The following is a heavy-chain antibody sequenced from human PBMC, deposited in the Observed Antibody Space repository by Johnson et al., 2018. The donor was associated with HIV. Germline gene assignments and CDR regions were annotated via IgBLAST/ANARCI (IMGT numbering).Heavy chain of an antibody. Sequence: VQLVESGGGVVQPGRSLRLSCTASGFTVSSNYMSWVRQAPGKGLEWVSVIYSGGSTYYADSVKGRFTISRDNAKNSLYLQMKSLRAEDTAVYYCASTGIQLWVGTDAFDIWGQGTMVTVSS. CDR3: ASTGIQLWVGTDAFDI. CDR1: GFTVSSNY. CDR2: IYSGGST. V-gene: IGHV3-66*01. J-gene: IGHJ3*02. D-gene: IGHD5-18*01.